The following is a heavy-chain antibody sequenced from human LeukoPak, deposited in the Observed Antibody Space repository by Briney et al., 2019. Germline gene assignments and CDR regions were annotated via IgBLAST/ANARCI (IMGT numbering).Heavy chain of an antibody. CDR1: GGSLSGYY. Sequence: SETLSLTCAVYGGSLSGYYWSWIRHPPGKGLEWIGEINHSGNTNYNPSLKSRVTMSVDTPKNQFSLKLSSVTAADTAVYYCATDISYGSGSYYTWGQGTLVTVSS. V-gene: IGHV4-34*01. J-gene: IGHJ4*02. D-gene: IGHD3-10*01. CDR3: ATDISYGSGSYYT. CDR2: INHSGNT.